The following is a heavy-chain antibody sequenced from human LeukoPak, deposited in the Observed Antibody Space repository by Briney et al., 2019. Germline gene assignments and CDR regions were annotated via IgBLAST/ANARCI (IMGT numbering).Heavy chain of an antibody. Sequence: PGGSLRLSCAASGFTFRNYAMSWVRQAPGKGLEWVSAISGSGSTYYADSVKGRFTISRDNSKNTLYLQMNSLRAEDTAVYYCAKDRHSSGLGLYYYYYYGMDVWGQGTTVTVSS. V-gene: IGHV3-23*01. CDR3: AKDRHSSGLGLYYYYYYGMDV. CDR2: ISGSGST. D-gene: IGHD6-19*01. CDR1: GFTFRNYA. J-gene: IGHJ6*02.